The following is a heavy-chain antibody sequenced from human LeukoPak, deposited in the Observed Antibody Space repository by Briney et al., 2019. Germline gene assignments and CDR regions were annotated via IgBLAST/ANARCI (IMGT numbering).Heavy chain of an antibody. CDR2: TSSSDAGK. CDR3: ARVGSYYDNWLDP. J-gene: IGHJ5*02. CDR1: GFSLSSYA. Sequence: QSGGSLRLSCTVSGFSLSSYALSWVRRAPGKGLEWVSATSSSDAGKYYADSVRGRFTISRDNSRNTLYLQMNSLRAEDTAVYYCARVGSYYDNWLDPWGQGTLVTVSS. V-gene: IGHV3-23*01. D-gene: IGHD1-26*01.